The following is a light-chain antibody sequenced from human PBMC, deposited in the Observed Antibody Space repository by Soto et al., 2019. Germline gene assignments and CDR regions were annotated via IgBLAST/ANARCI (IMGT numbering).Light chain of an antibody. Sequence: QSALTQPAAVSGSPGQSITISCTGTSSDVGGYNHVSWYQQYPGKAPKYMIYDVSNRPSGVSNRFSGSKSGNTASLIISGLQAEDEADYYCSSYTSSAIYVFGTGTKVTVL. CDR2: DVS. CDR1: SSDVGGYNH. CDR3: SSYTSSAIYV. V-gene: IGLV2-14*01. J-gene: IGLJ1*01.